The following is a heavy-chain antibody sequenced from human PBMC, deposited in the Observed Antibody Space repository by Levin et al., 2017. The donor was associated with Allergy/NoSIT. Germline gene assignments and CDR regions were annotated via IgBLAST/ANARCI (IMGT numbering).Heavy chain of an antibody. D-gene: IGHD3-16*02. CDR3: TTASSTFGGVIVSDAFDI. CDR2: IKSKTDGGTT. CDR1: GFTFSNAW. Sequence: GGSLRLSCAASGFTFSNAWMSWVRQAPGKGLEWVGRIKSKTDGGTTDYAAPVKGRFTISRDDSKNTLYLQMNSLKTEDTAVYYCTTASSTFGGVIVSDAFDIWGQGTMVTVSS. J-gene: IGHJ3*02. V-gene: IGHV3-15*01.